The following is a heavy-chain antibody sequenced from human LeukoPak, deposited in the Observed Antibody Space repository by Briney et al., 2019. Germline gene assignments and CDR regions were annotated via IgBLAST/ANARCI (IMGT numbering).Heavy chain of an antibody. Sequence: HPGGSLRLSCAASGFTFSSYGMHWVRQAPGKGLEWVAVIWYDGSNKYYADSVKGRFTISRDNSKNTLYLQMNSLRAEDTAVYYYAKERQWLVVDYWGQGTLVTVSS. J-gene: IGHJ4*02. CDR1: GFTFSSYG. CDR2: IWYDGSNK. V-gene: IGHV3-33*06. CDR3: AKERQWLVVDY. D-gene: IGHD6-19*01.